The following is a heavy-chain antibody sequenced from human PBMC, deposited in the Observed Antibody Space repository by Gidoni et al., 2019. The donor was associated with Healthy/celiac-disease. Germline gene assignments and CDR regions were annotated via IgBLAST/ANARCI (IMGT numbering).Heavy chain of an antibody. CDR3: ARAYVSSYYYHTSTAYYYSYFDY. V-gene: IGHV3-33*01. CDR1: GFTFSSYG. CDR2: IWYDGTNK. D-gene: IGHD3-22*01. J-gene: IGHJ4*02. Sequence: QVQLVESGGGVVQPGRSLRLACAASGFTFSSYGMHWVRQAPGKGLEWVALIWYDGTNKYYADSVKGRFTISRDNSKNTLYLQMNSLRAEDTAVYYCARAYVSSYYYHTSTAYYYSYFDYWGQGTLVTVSS.